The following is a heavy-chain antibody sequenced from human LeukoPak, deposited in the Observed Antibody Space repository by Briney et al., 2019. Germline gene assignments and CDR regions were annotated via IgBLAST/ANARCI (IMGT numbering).Heavy chain of an antibody. CDR3: ARGKGTYEPFDY. CDR2: IKQDGIEK. CDR1: GGSFSGYY. J-gene: IGHJ4*02. Sequence: ETLSLTCAVYGGSFSGYYWSWVRQAPGKGLEWVANIKQDGIEKYYMDSVKCRFTISRDNAKNSLYLQMNSLRAEDTVVYYCARGKGTYEPFDYWGQGTLVTVSS. D-gene: IGHD5-12*01. V-gene: IGHV3-7*01.